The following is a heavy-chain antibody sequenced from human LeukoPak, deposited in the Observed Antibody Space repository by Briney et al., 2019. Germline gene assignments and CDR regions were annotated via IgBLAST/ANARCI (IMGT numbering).Heavy chain of an antibody. CDR1: GYSFTSYW. D-gene: IGHD6-13*01. CDR3: ARLDSSSWYRFDP. Sequence: GESLKISCKGSGYSFTSYWIGWVRQMPGKGREWMGIIYPGDSDTRYSPSFQGQVTISADKFISTAYLQWSSLKASDTAMYYCARLDSSSWYRFDPWGQGTLVTVSS. CDR2: IYPGDSDT. J-gene: IGHJ5*02. V-gene: IGHV5-51*01.